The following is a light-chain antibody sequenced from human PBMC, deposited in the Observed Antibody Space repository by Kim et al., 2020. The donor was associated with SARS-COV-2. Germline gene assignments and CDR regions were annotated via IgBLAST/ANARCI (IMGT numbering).Light chain of an antibody. Sequence: QSALTQPPSASGSLGQSVTISCTGSSRDVGATNWISWYQQHPGKAPKFMIYEVSKRPSGVPDRFSGSKSGNTASLTVSGLQVEDEAHYYCMSHGGRANWMFGGGTQLTVL. V-gene: IGLV2-8*01. CDR3: MSHGGRANWM. J-gene: IGLJ3*02. CDR1: SRDVGATNW. CDR2: EVS.